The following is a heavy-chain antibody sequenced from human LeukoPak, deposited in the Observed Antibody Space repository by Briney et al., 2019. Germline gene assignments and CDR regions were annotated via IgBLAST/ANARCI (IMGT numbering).Heavy chain of an antibody. CDR2: IWYDGSNK. Sequence: GGSLRLSCAASGFTFSSYGMHWVRQAPGKGLEWVAVIWYDGSNKYYADSVKGRFTISRDNSKNTLYLQMSSLRAEDTAVYYCAKEPGAYCGGDCYSGFDYWGQGTLVTVSS. V-gene: IGHV3-33*06. CDR1: GFTFSSYG. D-gene: IGHD2-21*02. J-gene: IGHJ4*02. CDR3: AKEPGAYCGGDCYSGFDY.